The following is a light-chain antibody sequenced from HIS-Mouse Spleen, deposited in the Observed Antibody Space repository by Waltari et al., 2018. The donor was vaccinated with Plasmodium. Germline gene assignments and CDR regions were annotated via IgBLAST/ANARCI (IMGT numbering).Light chain of an antibody. J-gene: IGLJ2*01. CDR2: QDS. CDR1: KLGDKY. V-gene: IGLV3-1*01. CDR3: RAWDSSTVV. Sequence: SYELTQPPSVSVSPGQPASITCSGDKLGDKYACRYQQKPGQSPVLVNYQDSKRAYGIPGRFSGSNSWNTATLTSSGTQDMEEADYSCRAWDSSTVVFGGGTKLTVL.